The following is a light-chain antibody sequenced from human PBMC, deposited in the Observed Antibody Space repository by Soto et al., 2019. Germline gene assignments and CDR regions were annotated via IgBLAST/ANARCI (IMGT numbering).Light chain of an antibody. CDR1: RSDIGSYNY. V-gene: IGLV2-14*01. CDR3: ISYTGSSTSYV. CDR2: GVS. Sequence: SVLTQPASVSGSPGQSITISCSGTRSDIGSYNYVAWYQQFPGKTPKILIYGVSNRPSGVSSRFSGSKSGNTASLTISGLQAEDEADYYCISYTGSSTSYVFGSGTKATVL. J-gene: IGLJ1*01.